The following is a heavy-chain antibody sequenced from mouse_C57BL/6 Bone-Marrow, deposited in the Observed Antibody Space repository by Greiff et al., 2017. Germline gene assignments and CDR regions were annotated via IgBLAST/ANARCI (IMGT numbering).Heavy chain of an antibody. D-gene: IGHD1-3*01. J-gene: IGHJ4*01. Sequence: EVQLQQSGTVLARPGASVKMSCKTSGYTFTSYWMHWVKQRPGQGLEWIGAIFPGNSDTSYNQKFKGKAKLTAVTSASTAYMELSSLTKEDSAVYYCTAITVSYYAMDYWGQGTSVTVSS. V-gene: IGHV1-5*01. CDR2: IFPGNSDT. CDR3: TAITVSYYAMDY. CDR1: GYTFTSYW.